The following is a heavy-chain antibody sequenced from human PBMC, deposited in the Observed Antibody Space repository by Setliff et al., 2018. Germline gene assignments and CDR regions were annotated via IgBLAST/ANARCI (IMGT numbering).Heavy chain of an antibody. CDR3: ARVSRTIVAARGFDY. J-gene: IGHJ4*02. V-gene: IGHV1-69*13. D-gene: IGHD1-26*01. CDR1: EGTFINYA. Sequence: SVKVSCKASEGTFINYAISWVRQAPGQGLEWMGGIIPIFGTANYAQKFQGRVTITADESTSTAYMELSSLRSEDAAVYYCARVSRTIVAARGFDYWGQGTLVTVSS. CDR2: IIPIFGTA.